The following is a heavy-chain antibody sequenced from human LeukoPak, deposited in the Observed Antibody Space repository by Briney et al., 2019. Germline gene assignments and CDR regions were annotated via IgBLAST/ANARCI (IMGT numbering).Heavy chain of an antibody. CDR2: ISYDGSNK. J-gene: IGHJ5*02. CDR3: AREAGSSWFDP. CDR1: GFTFSSYA. V-gene: IGHV3-30-3*01. Sequence: GRSLRLSCAASGFTFSSYAMHWVRQAPGKGLEWVAVISYDGSNKYYADSVKGRFTISRDNSKNTLYLQMNSLRAEDTAVYYCAREAGSSWFDPWGQGTLVTVSS. D-gene: IGHD6-13*01.